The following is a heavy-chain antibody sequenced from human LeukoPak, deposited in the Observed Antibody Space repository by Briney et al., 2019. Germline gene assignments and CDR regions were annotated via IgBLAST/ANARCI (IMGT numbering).Heavy chain of an antibody. CDR1: GGSFSGYY. CDR2: INHSGST. D-gene: IGHD1-26*01. V-gene: IGHV4-34*01. CDR3: ARPSGSYFDY. J-gene: IGHJ4*02. Sequence: PSETLSLTCAVYGGSFSGYYWSWIRQPPGKGLEWIGEINHSGSTNYNPSLKSRVTISVDTSKNQFSLKLSSVTAADTAVYYCARPSGSYFDYWGQGTLVTVSS.